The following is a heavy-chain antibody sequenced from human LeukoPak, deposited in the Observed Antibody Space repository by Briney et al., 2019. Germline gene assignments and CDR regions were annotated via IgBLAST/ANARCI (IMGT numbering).Heavy chain of an antibody. CDR3: AKPTGDSSGYAVDY. V-gene: IGHV3-30*02. CDR1: GFIFSSYG. J-gene: IGHJ4*02. Sequence: PGGSLRLSCAASGFIFSSYGMHWVRQAPGKGLEWVAFIRYDGSNKYYADSVKGRFTISRDNSKNTLYLQMNSLRAEDTAVYYCAKPTGDSSGYAVDYWGQGTLVTVSS. D-gene: IGHD3-22*01. CDR2: IRYDGSNK.